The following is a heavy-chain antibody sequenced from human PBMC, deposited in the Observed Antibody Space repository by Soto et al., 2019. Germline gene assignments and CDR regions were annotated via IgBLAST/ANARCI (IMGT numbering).Heavy chain of an antibody. Sequence: PGESLKISCKGSGYSFTSYWIGWVRQMPGKGLEWMGIIYPGDSDTRYSPSFQGQVTISADKSISTAYLQWSSLKASDTAMYYCARMGVIAAADGYFDYWGQGTLVTVSS. V-gene: IGHV5-51*01. CDR3: ARMGVIAAADGYFDY. CDR2: IYPGDSDT. CDR1: GYSFTSYW. J-gene: IGHJ4*02. D-gene: IGHD6-13*01.